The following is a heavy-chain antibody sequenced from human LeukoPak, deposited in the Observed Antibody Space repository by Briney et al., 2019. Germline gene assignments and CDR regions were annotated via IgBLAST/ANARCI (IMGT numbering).Heavy chain of an antibody. Sequence: GGSLRLSCAASGFTFSTYAMSWVRQAPGKGLEWVSGMSGSGSSTYYADSVKGRFTISRDNSKNTLYLQMNSLRAEDTAVYYCARDGNYNFDYWGQGTPVTVSS. CDR2: MSGSGSST. D-gene: IGHD1-7*01. CDR3: ARDGNYNFDY. J-gene: IGHJ4*02. CDR1: GFTFSTYA. V-gene: IGHV3-23*01.